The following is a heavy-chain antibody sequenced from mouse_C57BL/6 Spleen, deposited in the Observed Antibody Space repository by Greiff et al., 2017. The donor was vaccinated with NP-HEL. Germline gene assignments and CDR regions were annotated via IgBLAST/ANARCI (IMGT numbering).Heavy chain of an antibody. CDR2: IDPSDSET. Sequence: VQLQQSGAELVRPGSSVKLSCKASGYTFTSYWMHWVKQRPIQGLEWIGNIDPSDSETHYNQKFKDKATLTVDKSSSTAYMQLSSLTSEDSAVYYCARSGYYGSLAMDYWGQGTSVTVSS. CDR1: GYTFTSYW. CDR3: ARSGYYGSLAMDY. J-gene: IGHJ4*01. V-gene: IGHV1-52*01. D-gene: IGHD1-1*01.